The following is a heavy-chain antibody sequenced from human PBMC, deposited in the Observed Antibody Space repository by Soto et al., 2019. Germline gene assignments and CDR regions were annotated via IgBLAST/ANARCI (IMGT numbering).Heavy chain of an antibody. J-gene: IGHJ4*02. Sequence: QVRLVQSGGGVVQPGRSLRLSCAASGFTFNTYGMHWVRQAPGKGLEWVAVIWYDGKNKYYADSVKGRFTVSRDNSNHTLYLQMDNVRGEDTAVYYGARGRTTGDYWGQGTRVTVSS. D-gene: IGHD4-17*01. V-gene: IGHV3-33*01. CDR1: GFTFNTYG. CDR3: ARGRTTGDY. CDR2: IWYDGKNK.